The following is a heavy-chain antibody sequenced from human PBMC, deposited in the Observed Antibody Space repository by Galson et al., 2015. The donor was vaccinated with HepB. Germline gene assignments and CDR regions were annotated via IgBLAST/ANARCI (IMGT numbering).Heavy chain of an antibody. CDR3: VRDKSGSDRKDY. V-gene: IGHV7-4-1*02. Sequence: SVKVSCKASGYTFTTYSMNWVRQAPGQGLEWMGWINTDTGNPTYAQGFTGRFVFSLDTDVSTAYMQISSLKAEDTAVYYCVRDKSGSDRKDYWGQGTLVTVSS. CDR2: INTDTGNP. CDR1: GYTFTTYS. J-gene: IGHJ4*02. D-gene: IGHD1-26*01.